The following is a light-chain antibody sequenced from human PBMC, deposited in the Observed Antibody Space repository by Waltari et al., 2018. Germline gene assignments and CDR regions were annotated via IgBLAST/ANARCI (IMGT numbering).Light chain of an antibody. CDR1: SSNIGAGYA. V-gene: IGLV1-40*01. CDR3: QSYDSSLSGVL. J-gene: IGLJ2*01. Sequence: QSALTQPPSVSGVPGQRVTISCTGSSSNIGAGYAVHWYHHLPGTAPKLLIFGNNNRPSGVPDRFSGSKSGTSASLAITGLQAEDEADYYCQSYDSSLSGVLFGGGTKLTVL. CDR2: GNN.